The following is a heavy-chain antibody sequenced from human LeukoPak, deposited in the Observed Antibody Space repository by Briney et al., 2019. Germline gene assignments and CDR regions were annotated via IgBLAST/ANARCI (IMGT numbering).Heavy chain of an antibody. V-gene: IGHV3-49*04. D-gene: IGHD6-19*01. CDR3: TSSGYSSGWYYPSSGVHYYYYYMDV. CDR2: IRSKAYGGTT. Sequence: PGGSLRLSCAASGFTLSSYAMSWVRQAPGKGLEWVGFIRSKAYGGTTEYAASVKGRFTISRDDSKSIAYLQMNSLKTEDTAVYYCTSSGYSSGWYYPSSGVHYYYYYMDVWGKGTTVTISS. CDR1: GFTLSSYA. J-gene: IGHJ6*03.